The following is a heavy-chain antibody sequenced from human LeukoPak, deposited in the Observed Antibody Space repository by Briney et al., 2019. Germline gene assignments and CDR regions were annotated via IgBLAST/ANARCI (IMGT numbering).Heavy chain of an antibody. CDR3: VKNVNVFYYYIDV. D-gene: IGHD3-10*02. CDR2: ISGSGGST. V-gene: IGHV3-23*01. Sequence: GGSLRLSCAGSGFMFSSYGMSWVRQAPGKGLEWVSAISGSGGSTYYADSVKGRFTISRDNSKNTLSLQMNSLRAEDTAVYYCVKNVNVFYYYIDVWGKGTTVTISS. J-gene: IGHJ6*03. CDR1: GFMFSSYG.